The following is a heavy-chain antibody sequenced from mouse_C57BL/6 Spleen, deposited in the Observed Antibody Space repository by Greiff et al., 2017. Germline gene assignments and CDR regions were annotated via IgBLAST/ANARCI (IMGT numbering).Heavy chain of an antibody. Sequence: QVQLQQPGAELAKPGASVKMSCKASGYTFTSYWITWVKQRPGQGLEWIGDIYPGIGSTNYNEKFKSKATLTVDTSSSTAYMQLSSLTSEDSAVYYCARFNYGRGYWGQGTTLTVSS. CDR1: GYTFTSYW. CDR3: ARFNYGRGY. CDR2: IYPGIGST. V-gene: IGHV1-55*01. J-gene: IGHJ2*01. D-gene: IGHD1-1*01.